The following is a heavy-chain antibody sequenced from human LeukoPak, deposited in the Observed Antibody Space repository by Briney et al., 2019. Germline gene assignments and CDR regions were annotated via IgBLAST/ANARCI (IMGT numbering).Heavy chain of an antibody. D-gene: IGHD3-3*01. Sequence: PSETLSLTCTVSGGSISSGSYYWSWIRQPAGKGLEWIGRIYTSGSTNYNPSLKSRVTISVDTSKSQFSLKLSSVTAADTAVYYCARDGDDDSWSGPSGYWGQGTLVTVSS. J-gene: IGHJ4*02. V-gene: IGHV4-61*02. CDR2: IYTSGST. CDR1: GGSISSGSYY. CDR3: ARDGDDDSWSGPSGY.